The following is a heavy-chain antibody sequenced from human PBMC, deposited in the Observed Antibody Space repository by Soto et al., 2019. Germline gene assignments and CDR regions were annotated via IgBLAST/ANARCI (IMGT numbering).Heavy chain of an antibody. Sequence: HPGGSLRLSCVASGFTFSSYAMSWVRQAPGKGLEWVSAIIASGVNTYYADSVKGRFTISRDNSKNTLYLQMNSLRAEDTAVYYCAKMRDARQGFDPWGQGTLVTVSS. V-gene: IGHV3-23*01. CDR2: IIASGVNT. D-gene: IGHD2-2*01. CDR1: GFTFSSYA. CDR3: AKMRDARQGFDP. J-gene: IGHJ5*02.